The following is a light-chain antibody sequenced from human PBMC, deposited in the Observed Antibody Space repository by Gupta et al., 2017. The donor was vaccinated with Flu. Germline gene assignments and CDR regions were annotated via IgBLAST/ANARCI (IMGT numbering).Light chain of an antibody. CDR1: QEISNY. J-gene: IGKJ4*01. Sequence: GERVTITCRASQEISNYLTWYQKPPGKAPHFLIYNASTVESGVPSRFSGSGSGTEFILTISSLQPEDSATYYCQQVDRYPITFGGGTKVEI. CDR3: QQVDRYPIT. CDR2: NAS. V-gene: IGKV1-9*01.